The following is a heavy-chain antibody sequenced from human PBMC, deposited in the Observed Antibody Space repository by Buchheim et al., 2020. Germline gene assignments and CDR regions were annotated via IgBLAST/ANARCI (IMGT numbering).Heavy chain of an antibody. CDR3: GTYCSGGPCYDS. D-gene: IGHD2-15*01. J-gene: IGHJ5*01. V-gene: IGHV3-21*01. CDR1: GFTFSTYS. Sequence: EVQLVESGGGLVQPGGSLRLSCAASGFTFSTYSMNWVRQAPGKGLEWVSSISRTGTYIYYADSVKGRFTISRDNAKNSLYLQMNSLRAEDTAVYYCGTYCSGGPCYDSWGQGTL. CDR2: ISRTGTYI.